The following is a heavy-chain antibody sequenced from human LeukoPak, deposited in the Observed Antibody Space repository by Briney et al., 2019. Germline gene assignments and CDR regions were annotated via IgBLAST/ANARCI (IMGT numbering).Heavy chain of an antibody. CDR3: ARGYGGNFPFDY. J-gene: IGHJ4*02. CDR2: IGTAGDT. CDR1: GFTFSSYD. V-gene: IGHV3-13*01. D-gene: IGHD4-23*01. Sequence: PGGSLRLSCAASGFTFSSYDMHWVRQAPGKGLEWVSAIGTAGDTYYPGSVKGRFTISRENAKNSLYLQMNSLRAGDTAVYYCARGYGGNFPFDYWGQGTLVTVSS.